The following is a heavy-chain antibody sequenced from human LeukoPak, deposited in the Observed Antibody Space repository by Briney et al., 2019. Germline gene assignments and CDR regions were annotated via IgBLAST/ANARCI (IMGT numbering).Heavy chain of an antibody. CDR2: IYYSGST. V-gene: IGHV4-59*12. D-gene: IGHD3-22*01. Sequence: SETLSLTCTVSGGSISSYYWSWIRQPPGKGLEWIGYIYYSGSTNYNPSLKSRVTISVDTSKNQFSLKLSSVTAADTAVYYCAIRARSSGYYAYWGQGTLVTVSS. CDR1: GGSISSYY. CDR3: AIRARSSGYYAY. J-gene: IGHJ4*02.